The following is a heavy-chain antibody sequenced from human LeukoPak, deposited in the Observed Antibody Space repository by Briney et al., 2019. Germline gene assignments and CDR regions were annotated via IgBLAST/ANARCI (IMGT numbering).Heavy chain of an antibody. CDR1: GLTFRSFW. V-gene: IGHV3-7*01. CDR3: ARERDGRFFDY. Sequence: PGGSLRLSCAVSGLTFRSFWMSWVRQAPGKGLEWVANINQDGSEKYFVDSVRSRFTISRDNSKNSLHLQMNTLRAEDTAVYYCARERDGRFFDYWGQGTLVTVSS. J-gene: IGHJ4*02. CDR2: INQDGSEK. D-gene: IGHD5-24*01.